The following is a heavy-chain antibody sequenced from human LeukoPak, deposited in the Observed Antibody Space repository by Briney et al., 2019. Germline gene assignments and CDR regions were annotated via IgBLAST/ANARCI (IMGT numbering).Heavy chain of an antibody. CDR2: INPNSGGT. J-gene: IGHJ4*02. Sequence: GASVKVFCKASGYTFTGYYMHWVRQDPGQGLEWMGWINPNSGGTNYAQKFQGRVTMTRDTSISTAYMELSRLRSDDTAVYYCAGALFGVVGLWGQGTLVTVSS. V-gene: IGHV1-2*02. CDR3: AGALFGVVGL. CDR1: GYTFTGYY. D-gene: IGHD3-3*01.